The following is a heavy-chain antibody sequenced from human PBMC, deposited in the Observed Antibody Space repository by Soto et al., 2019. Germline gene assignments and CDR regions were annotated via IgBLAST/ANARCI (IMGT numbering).Heavy chain of an antibody. D-gene: IGHD6-13*01. CDR2: TYYRSKWYN. J-gene: IGHJ5*02. V-gene: IGHV6-1*01. CDR3: ARGISKYSSWYEPHTWFDA. CDR1: GDSVSSNSAA. Sequence: SQTLSLTCAISGDSVSSNSAAWNWIRQSPSRGLEWLGRTYYRSKWYNDYAVSVKSRITINPDTSKNQFSLKMRSVTGADTAVYYCARGISKYSSWYEPHTWFDAWGQGALVTVSS.